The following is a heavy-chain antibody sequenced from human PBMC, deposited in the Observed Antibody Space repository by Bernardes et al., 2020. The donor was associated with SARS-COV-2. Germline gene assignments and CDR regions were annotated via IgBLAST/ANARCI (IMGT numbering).Heavy chain of an antibody. J-gene: IGHJ6*02. D-gene: IGHD6-13*01. CDR3: ARHLRDSSSWYYYYGMDV. V-gene: IGHV5-51*01. CDR2: IYPADSDT. Sequence: GESLKISCKGSGYSFTSWWIVLVLQKPGKGLESMGIIYPADSDTKYSPTLQRQLTISVDKSISTAYLQLSSLKDSDTAIYFCARHLRDSSSWYYYYGMDVWGQGTKVTVSS. CDR1: GYSFTSWW.